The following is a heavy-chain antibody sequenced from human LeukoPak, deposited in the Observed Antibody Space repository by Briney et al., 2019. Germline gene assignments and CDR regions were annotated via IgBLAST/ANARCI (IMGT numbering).Heavy chain of an antibody. CDR3: ARTYIVVVVAATPAWFDP. CDR2: INHSGST. D-gene: IGHD2-15*01. V-gene: IGHV4-34*01. Sequence: PSETLSLTCAVYGGSFSGYYWSWIRQPPGKGLEWIGEINHSGSTNYNPSLKSRVTISVDTSKNQSSLKLSSVTAADTAVYYCARTYIVVVVAATPAWFDPWGQGTLVTVSS. J-gene: IGHJ5*02. CDR1: GGSFSGYY.